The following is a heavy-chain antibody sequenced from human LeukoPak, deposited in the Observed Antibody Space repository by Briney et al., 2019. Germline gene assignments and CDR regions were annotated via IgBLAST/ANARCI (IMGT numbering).Heavy chain of an antibody. CDR3: AKGTDTTGRHNFDI. D-gene: IGHD2-8*02. CDR2: ITSSDAGT. Sequence: PGGSLRLSCEASGFTFTSYAMHWVRQAPGKGLEWVSSITSSDAGTFYTDSLSGRFTISRDNAKKAVFLQMKSLRRGDSALYFCAKGTDTTGRHNFDIWGQGTLVTVSS. J-gene: IGHJ4*02. V-gene: IGHV3-23*01. CDR1: GFTFTSYA.